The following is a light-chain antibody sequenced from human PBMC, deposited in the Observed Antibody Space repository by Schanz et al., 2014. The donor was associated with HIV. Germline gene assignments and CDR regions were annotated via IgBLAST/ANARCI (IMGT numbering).Light chain of an antibody. V-gene: IGLV1-40*01. CDR3: QSYDTSLSVWV. CDR2: GNS. Sequence: QSMLTQPPSVSGAPGQRVTISCTGSSSNIGAGYDVHWYQQLPGTAPKLLIYGNSHRPSGVPARFSGSKSGTSASLAITGLQAEDEADYYCQSYDTSLSVWVFGGGTKLTVL. J-gene: IGLJ3*02. CDR1: SSNIGAGYD.